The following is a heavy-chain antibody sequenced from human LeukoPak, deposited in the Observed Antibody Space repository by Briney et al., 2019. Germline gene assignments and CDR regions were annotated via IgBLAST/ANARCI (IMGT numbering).Heavy chain of an antibody. CDR2: IRSSGSPI. J-gene: IGHJ4*02. CDR1: GFTFSSYS. D-gene: IGHD2-2*01. CDR3: AREGIVVPAAKYFVY. V-gene: IGHV3-48*04. Sequence: PGGSLRLSCAASGFTFSSYSMTWVRQAPGKGLEWISYIRSSGSPIYYADSVRGRFTISKDNAKNSLYLQMNSLRAEDAAVYYCAREGIVVPAAKYFVYWGQGTLVTVSS.